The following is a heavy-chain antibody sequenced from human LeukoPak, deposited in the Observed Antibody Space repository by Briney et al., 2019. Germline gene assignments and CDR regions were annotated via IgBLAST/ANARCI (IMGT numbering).Heavy chain of an antibody. J-gene: IGHJ5*02. V-gene: IGHV3-21*01. CDR1: GFTFSSYS. CDR2: ISSSSSYI. D-gene: IGHD4-17*01. CDR3: ARTYGDWEGWFDP. Sequence: GGSLRLSCAATGFTFSSYSMNWVRQAPGKGLEWVSSISSSSSYIYYADSVKGRFTISRDNAKNSLYLQMNSLRAEDTAVYYCARTYGDWEGWFDPWGQGTLVTVSS.